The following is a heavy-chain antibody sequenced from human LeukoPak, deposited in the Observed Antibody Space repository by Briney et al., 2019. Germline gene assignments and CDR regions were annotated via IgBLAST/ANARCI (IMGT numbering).Heavy chain of an antibody. Sequence: SVKVSCKASGFTFTNYGISWVRQAPGQGLEWMGWISAYNGNTNYAQKLQGRVTMTTDTSTTTAYMELRTLRSDDTAVYYCARDAYCSGTSCQNFDYWGQGTLVTVSS. D-gene: IGHD2-2*01. J-gene: IGHJ4*02. CDR1: GFTFTNYG. CDR3: ARDAYCSGTSCQNFDY. V-gene: IGHV1-18*01. CDR2: ISAYNGNT.